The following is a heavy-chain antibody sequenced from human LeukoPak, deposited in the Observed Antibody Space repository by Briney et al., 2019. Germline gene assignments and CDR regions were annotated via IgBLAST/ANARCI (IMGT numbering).Heavy chain of an antibody. Sequence: SETLSLTCTVSGGSISSYYWSWIRQPPGKGLEWIGYIYYSGSTNYNPSLRSRVTISVDTSKNQFSLRLSSVTAADTAVYYCARGRRVPAAIYYYCYYMDVWGKGTTVTISS. CDR2: IYYSGST. CDR3: ARGRRVPAAIYYYCYYMDV. V-gene: IGHV4-59*01. D-gene: IGHD2-2*01. J-gene: IGHJ6*03. CDR1: GGSISSYY.